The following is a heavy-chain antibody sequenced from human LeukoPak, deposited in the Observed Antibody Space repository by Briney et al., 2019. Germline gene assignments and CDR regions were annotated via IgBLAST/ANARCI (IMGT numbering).Heavy chain of an antibody. Sequence: ASVKVSCKASGYTFTSYYMHWVRQAPGQGLEWMGIINPSGGSTSYAQKFQGRVTMTRDMSTSTVYMELSSLRSEDTAVYYCARDPSIMITFGGPMGAFDIWGQGTMVTVSS. J-gene: IGHJ3*02. CDR3: ARDPSIMITFGGPMGAFDI. D-gene: IGHD3-16*01. V-gene: IGHV1-46*01. CDR2: INPSGGST. CDR1: GYTFTSYY.